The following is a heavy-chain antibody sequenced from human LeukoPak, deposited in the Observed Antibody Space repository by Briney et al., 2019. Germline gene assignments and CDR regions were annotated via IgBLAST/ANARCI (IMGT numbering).Heavy chain of an antibody. CDR3: AKDLWRDGYNPGDY. V-gene: IGHV3-30*18. Sequence: PGRSLRLSCAASGFTFSSYGMHWVRQAPGKGLEWVAVISYDGSNKYYADSVKGRFTISRDNSKNTLYLQMNSLRAEDTAVYYCAKDLWRDGYNPGDYWGQGTLVTVSS. J-gene: IGHJ4*02. CDR1: GFTFSSYG. D-gene: IGHD5-24*01. CDR2: ISYDGSNK.